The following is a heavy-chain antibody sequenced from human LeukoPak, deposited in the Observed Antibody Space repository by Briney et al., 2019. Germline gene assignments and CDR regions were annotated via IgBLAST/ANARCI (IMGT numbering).Heavy chain of an antibody. CDR3: ARAKGVPAAGYGMDV. CDR2: IYHSGST. V-gene: IGHV4-4*02. J-gene: IGHJ6*02. Sequence: SGTLSLTCAVSGGSISSSNWWSWVRQPPGKGLEWIGEIYHSGSTNYNPSLKSRVTISVDKSKNQFSLKLSSVTAADTAVYYCARAKGVPAAGYGMDVWGQGTTVTVSS. D-gene: IGHD2-2*01. CDR1: GGSISSSNW.